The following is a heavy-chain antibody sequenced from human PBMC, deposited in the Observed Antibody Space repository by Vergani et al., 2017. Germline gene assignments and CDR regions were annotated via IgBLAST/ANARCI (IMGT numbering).Heavy chain of an antibody. V-gene: IGHV3-48*01. CDR1: GFTFSGYS. CDR3: ARDTGTSNRFDS. J-gene: IGHJ5*01. CDR2: ISTTSTTI. D-gene: IGHD4-17*01. Sequence: EVQLVESGGGLVQPGGSLRLSCAASGFTFSGYSMNWVRQAPGKGLEWISHISTTSTTIFYADSVKGRFTISRDNDRNLLYLQLNSLRVDDTAVYYCARDTGTSNRFDSWGQGTLVTVSS.